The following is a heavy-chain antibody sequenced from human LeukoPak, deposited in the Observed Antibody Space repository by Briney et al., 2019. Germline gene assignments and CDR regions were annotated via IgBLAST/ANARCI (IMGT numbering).Heavy chain of an antibody. CDR1: GFTFSSYW. J-gene: IGHJ6*02. V-gene: IGHV3-74*01. Sequence: GGSLRLSCVASGFTFSSYWMHWVRQDPRKGLVWVSRINGDGRNINYADSVRGRFTISRDNAKNTLYLQMNTLRVEDTAVYYCTRELMDYDVSTGLHHYYMDVWGQGTTLTVSS. CDR2: INGDGRNI. D-gene: IGHD3-9*01. CDR3: TRELMDYDVSTGLHHYYMDV.